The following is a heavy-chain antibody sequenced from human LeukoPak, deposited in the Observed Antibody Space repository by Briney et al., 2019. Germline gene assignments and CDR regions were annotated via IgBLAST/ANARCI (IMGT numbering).Heavy chain of an antibody. CDR2: ISSSSSYI. J-gene: IGHJ4*02. Sequence: KSGGSLRLSCAASGFTFSSYSMNWVRQAPGKGLEWVSSISSSSSYIYYADSVKGRSTITRDNAKNSLYLQMNSLRAEDTAVYYCARDVAAAGTAQTFDYWGQGTLVTVSS. CDR1: GFTFSSYS. V-gene: IGHV3-21*01. D-gene: IGHD6-13*01. CDR3: ARDVAAAGTAQTFDY.